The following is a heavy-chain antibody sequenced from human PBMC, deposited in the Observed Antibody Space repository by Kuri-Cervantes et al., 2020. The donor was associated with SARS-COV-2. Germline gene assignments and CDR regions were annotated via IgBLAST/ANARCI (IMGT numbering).Heavy chain of an antibody. Sequence: GSLRLSCAVYGGSFSGYYWSWIRQPPGKGLEWIGEINHSGSTNYNPSLKSRVTISVDTSKNQFSLKLSSVTAADTAVYYCARGGGLRYFDWFRNDAFDIWGQGTMVTVSS. D-gene: IGHD3-9*01. V-gene: IGHV4-34*01. CDR2: INHSGST. CDR3: ARGGGLRYFDWFRNDAFDI. J-gene: IGHJ3*02. CDR1: GGSFSGYY.